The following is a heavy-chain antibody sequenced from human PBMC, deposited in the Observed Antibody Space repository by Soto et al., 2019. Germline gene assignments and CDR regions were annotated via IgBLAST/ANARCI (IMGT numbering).Heavy chain of an antibody. V-gene: IGHV5-51*01. CDR1: GYSFTSYW. CDR2: IYPGDSDT. CDR3: ARHAPGAYYDSSGYYGYYYGMDV. D-gene: IGHD3-22*01. Sequence: GESLKISCKGSGYSFTSYWIGWVRQMPGKGLEWMGIIYPGDSDTRYSPSFQGQVTISADKSISTAYLQWSSLKASDTAMYYCARHAPGAYYDSSGYYGYYYGMDVWGQGTTVTVSS. J-gene: IGHJ6*02.